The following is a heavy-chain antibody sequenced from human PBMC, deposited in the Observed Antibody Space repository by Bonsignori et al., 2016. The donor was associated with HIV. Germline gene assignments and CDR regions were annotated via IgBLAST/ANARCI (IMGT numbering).Heavy chain of an antibody. V-gene: IGHV3-7*03. CDR3: ARDHTGYSILTD. Sequence: WIRQPPGKGLEWVANIKQDGSEKYYVDSVKGRFTISRDNAKNSLYLQMNSLRAEDTAVYYCARDHTGYSILTDWGQGTLVTVSS. J-gene: IGHJ4*02. CDR2: IKQDGSEK. D-gene: IGHD6-13*01.